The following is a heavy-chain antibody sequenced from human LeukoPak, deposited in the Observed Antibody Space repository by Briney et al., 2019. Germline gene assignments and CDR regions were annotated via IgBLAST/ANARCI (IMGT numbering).Heavy chain of an antibody. CDR3: TRAAPGSSSWYGGAFDF. CDR1: GGSISGYY. CDR2: IFYSGST. D-gene: IGHD6-13*01. J-gene: IGHJ3*01. V-gene: IGHV4-59*01. Sequence: SETLSLTCTVSGGSISGYYWSWIRQPPGKGPQWIGSIFYSGSTNYNPSLKSRVTISVDTSQNQFSLKLTSVTAADTAVYYCTRAAPGSSSWYGGAFDFWGQGTMVTVSA.